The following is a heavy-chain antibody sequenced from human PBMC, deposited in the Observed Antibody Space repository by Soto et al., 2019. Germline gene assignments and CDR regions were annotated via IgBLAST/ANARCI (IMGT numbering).Heavy chain of an antibody. D-gene: IGHD1-26*01. J-gene: IGHJ4*02. CDR2: IDPSDSCT. CDR3: ARQRGATYPPEFDY. Sequence: PGESLKISCKGSGYSFTSYWISWVRQMPGKGLEWMGRIDPSDSCTNYSPSFQGHVTISADKSISTAYLQWSSLKASDTAMYYCARQRGATYPPEFDYWGQGTLVTVSS. CDR1: GYSFTSYW. V-gene: IGHV5-10-1*01.